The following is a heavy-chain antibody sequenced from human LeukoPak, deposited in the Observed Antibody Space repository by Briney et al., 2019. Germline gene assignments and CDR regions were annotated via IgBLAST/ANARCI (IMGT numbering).Heavy chain of an antibody. V-gene: IGHV1-8*01. CDR3: AKAGIVATMNADWFDP. CDR1: GYTFTSYE. J-gene: IGHJ5*02. D-gene: IGHD5-12*01. CDR2: MNPKSGNT. Sequence: ASVKVSCKASGYTFTSYEINWVRQATGQGLERMGWMNPKSGNTAYAQKFQGRVTMTRDTSISTAYMELSSLRSEDTAVYYCAKAGIVATMNADWFDPWGQGTLVIVSS.